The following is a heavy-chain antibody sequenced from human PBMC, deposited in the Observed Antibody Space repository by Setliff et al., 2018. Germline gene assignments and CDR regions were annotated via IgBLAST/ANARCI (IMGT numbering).Heavy chain of an antibody. CDR2: IYYSGST. V-gene: IGHV4-38-2*01. D-gene: IGHD6-19*01. J-gene: IGHJ6*02. CDR3: ARVSQYSSGWYYYYYYGMDV. CDR1: GYFISSGYY. Sequence: SETLSLTCAVSGYFISSGYYWGWIRQPPGKGLEWIGSIYYSGSTYYNPSLKSRVTISVDTSKNQFSLKLSSVTAADTAVYYCARVSQYSSGWYYYYYYGMDVWGQGTTVTVSS.